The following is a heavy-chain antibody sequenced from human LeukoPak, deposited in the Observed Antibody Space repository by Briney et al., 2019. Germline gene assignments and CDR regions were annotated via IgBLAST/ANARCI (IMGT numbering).Heavy chain of an antibody. Sequence: ASVKVSCKASGYTFTSYDINWVRQATGQGLEWMGWMNPNSGNTGYAQKFQGRVTITRNTSISTAYMELNSLRAEDTAVYYCAAYDFWSGYSAGIDYWGRGTLVTVSS. D-gene: IGHD3-3*01. CDR2: MNPNSGNT. CDR1: GYTFTSYD. V-gene: IGHV1-8*03. CDR3: AAYDFWSGYSAGIDY. J-gene: IGHJ4*02.